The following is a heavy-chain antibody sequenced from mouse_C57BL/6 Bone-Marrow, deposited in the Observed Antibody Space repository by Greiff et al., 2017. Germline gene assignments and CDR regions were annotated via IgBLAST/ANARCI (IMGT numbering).Heavy chain of an antibody. CDR2: INPSDSYT. J-gene: IGHJ2*01. Sequence: VQLQQPGAELVMPGASAKLSCKASGYTFTSYWMHWVKQRPGQGLEWIGEINPSDSYTNYTQKFKGKSTLTVDKSSSTAYMQLRSLTSEDSAVYYCARSGRRYFAYWGQGTTLTVSS. CDR1: GYTFTSYW. D-gene: IGHD3-1*01. CDR3: ARSGRRYFAY. V-gene: IGHV1-69*01.